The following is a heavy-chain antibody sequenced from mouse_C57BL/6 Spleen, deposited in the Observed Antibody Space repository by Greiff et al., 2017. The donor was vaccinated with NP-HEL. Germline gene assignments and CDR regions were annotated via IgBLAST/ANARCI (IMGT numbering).Heavy chain of an antibody. CDR1: GYAFSSSW. J-gene: IGHJ2*01. D-gene: IGHD1-1*01. CDR3: ALLLLDY. V-gene: IGHV1-82*01. Sequence: QVQLKQSGPELVKPGASVKISCKASGYAFSSSWMNWVKQRPGKGLEWIGRIYPGDGDTNYNGKFEGKATLTADKSSSTAYMQLSSLTSEDSAVYFCALLLLDYWGQGTTLTVSS. CDR2: IYPGDGDT.